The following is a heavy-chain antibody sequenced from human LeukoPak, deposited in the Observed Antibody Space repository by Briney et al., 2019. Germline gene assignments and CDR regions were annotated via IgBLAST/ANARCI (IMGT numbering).Heavy chain of an antibody. Sequence: SVKVSCKASGGTFSSYAISWVRQAPGQWLEWMGGIIPIFGTANYAQKFQGRVTITADESTSTAYMELSSLRSEDTAVYYCARDGGGRNTVTLNYYYYGMDVWGQGTTVTVSS. CDR1: GGTFSSYA. CDR2: IIPIFGTA. J-gene: IGHJ6*02. CDR3: ARDGGGRNTVTLNYYYYGMDV. V-gene: IGHV1-69*13. D-gene: IGHD4-17*01.